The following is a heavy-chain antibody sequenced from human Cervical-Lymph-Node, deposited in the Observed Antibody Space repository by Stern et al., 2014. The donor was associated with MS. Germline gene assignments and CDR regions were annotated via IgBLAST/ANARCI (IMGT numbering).Heavy chain of an antibody. CDR1: GYSFTSYW. Sequence: VQLVQYGAEVKKPGESLKISCKGSGYSFTSYWIGGVRQMPGKGLEWMGILYPGGSDTRYSPSFQGQVTISADKSISTAYLQWSSLKASDAAMYYCARRGDSYGYWFDPWGQGTLVTVSS. CDR3: ARRGDSYGYWFDP. CDR2: LYPGGSDT. D-gene: IGHD5-18*01. V-gene: IGHV5-51*01. J-gene: IGHJ5*02.